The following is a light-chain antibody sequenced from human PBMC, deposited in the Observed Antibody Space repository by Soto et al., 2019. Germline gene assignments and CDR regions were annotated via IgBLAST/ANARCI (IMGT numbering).Light chain of an antibody. CDR1: QSVSRY. CDR3: QQYNNWPSYT. J-gene: IGKJ2*01. Sequence: EIVMTQSPATLSVSAGERATLSCRASQSVSRYLAWYQQKPGQAPRLLIYGASTRATDVPTRFSGRGSGTEFTLTISRLQSEDFAVYYCQQYNNWPSYTFGQGTKVDIK. V-gene: IGKV3-15*01. CDR2: GAS.